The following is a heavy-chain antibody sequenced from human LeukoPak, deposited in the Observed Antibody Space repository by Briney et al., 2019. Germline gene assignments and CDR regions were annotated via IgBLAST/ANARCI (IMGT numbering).Heavy chain of an antibody. CDR2: INWNGGST. D-gene: IGHD3-10*01. J-gene: IGHJ6*03. CDR1: GFTFDDYG. CDR3: ASSGVFGTDYYYYMDV. V-gene: IGHV3-20*04. Sequence: GGPLRLSCAASGFTFDDYGMSWVRQAPGKGLEWVSGINWNGGSTGYADSVKGRFTISRDNAKNSLYLQMNSLRAEDTALYYCASSGVFGTDYYYYMDVWGKGTTVTVSS.